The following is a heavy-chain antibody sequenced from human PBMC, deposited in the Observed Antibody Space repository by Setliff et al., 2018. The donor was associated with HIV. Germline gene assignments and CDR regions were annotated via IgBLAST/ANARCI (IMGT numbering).Heavy chain of an antibody. V-gene: IGHV3-48*03. CDR2: ITGSGDTI. CDR1: GFTFSNYE. D-gene: IGHD6-19*01. Sequence: GESLKISCAASGFTFSNYEMSWVRQAPGKGPEWVSYITGSGDTIYYADSVKGRFTMSRDNAKDSVYLQMDTLRVEDTAVYYCAREATPRHSSGWVYFDYWGQGMMVTVSS. J-gene: IGHJ4*02. CDR3: AREATPRHSSGWVYFDY.